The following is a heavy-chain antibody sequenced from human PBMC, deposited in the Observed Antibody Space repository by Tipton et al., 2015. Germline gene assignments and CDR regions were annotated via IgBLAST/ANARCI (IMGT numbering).Heavy chain of an antibody. D-gene: IGHD3-16*02. Sequence: TLSLTCAISGDSFTSNNWWSWVRQPPGKGLEWIGEIYHTGSTNFQPSPRSRVTMSVDKSRNQFSLNLRSVTAADTAVYFCARASFAIWGSYRTYFDHWGQGILITVSS. CDR2: IYHTGST. CDR1: GDSFTSNNW. CDR3: ARASFAIWGSYRTYFDH. V-gene: IGHV4-4*01. J-gene: IGHJ4*02.